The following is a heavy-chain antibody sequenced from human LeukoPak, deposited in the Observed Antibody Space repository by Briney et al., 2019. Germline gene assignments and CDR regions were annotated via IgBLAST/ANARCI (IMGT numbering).Heavy chain of an antibody. V-gene: IGHV4-30-4*08. D-gene: IGHD3-22*01. CDR1: GGSISSGDYY. J-gene: IGHJ4*02. Sequence: MTSETLSLTCTVPGGSISSGDYYWSWIRQPPGKGLEWIGYIYYSGSTYYNPSLKSRVTISVDTSKNQFSLKLSSVTAADTAVYYCARVNYYDSSGPGYFDYWGQGTLVTVSS. CDR3: ARVNYYDSSGPGYFDY. CDR2: IYYSGST.